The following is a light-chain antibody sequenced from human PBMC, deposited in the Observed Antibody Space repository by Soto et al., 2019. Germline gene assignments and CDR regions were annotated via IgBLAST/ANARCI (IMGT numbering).Light chain of an antibody. CDR2: GAS. V-gene: IGKV3-20*01. J-gene: IGKJ3*01. Sequence: EIVLTQSPGTLSLSPRERATLSCRASQSVSSSYLAWYQQKIGQAPRLLIYGASSRATGIPDRFSGSGSGTEFTLTISRLEPEDFAVYYCFQYGSSPFTFGPGTKVDIK. CDR1: QSVSSSY. CDR3: FQYGSSPFT.